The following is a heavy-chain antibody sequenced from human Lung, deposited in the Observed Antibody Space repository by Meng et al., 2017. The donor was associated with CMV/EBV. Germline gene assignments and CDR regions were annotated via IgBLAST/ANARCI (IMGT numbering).Heavy chain of an antibody. CDR2: IKSKTDGGTT. CDR1: GFTFSNAW. V-gene: IGHV3-15*01. J-gene: IGHJ4*02. Sequence: GGSXRLXCAASGFTFSNAWMSWVRQAPGKGLEWVGRIKSKTDGGTTDYAAPVKGRFTISRDDSKNTLYLQMNSLKTEDTAVYYCTTDWYYYDSSGRRWFDYWXQGTXVNGAS. D-gene: IGHD3-22*01. CDR3: TTDWYYYDSSGRRWFDY.